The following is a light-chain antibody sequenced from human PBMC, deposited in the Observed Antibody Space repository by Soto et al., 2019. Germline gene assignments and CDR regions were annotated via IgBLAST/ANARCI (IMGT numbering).Light chain of an antibody. CDR3: HQRQGRTRT. J-gene: IGKJ1*01. Sequence: EIVLTQSPGTLSLSPGERATLSCRASQSVSSSYLVWHQQKPGQAPRLLIYAASRRATGIPDRFSGSGSGTDFTLTISDVQPEDFALYYRHQRQGRTRTIGQGTKVNIK. CDR1: QSVSSSY. V-gene: IGKV3D-20*02. CDR2: AAS.